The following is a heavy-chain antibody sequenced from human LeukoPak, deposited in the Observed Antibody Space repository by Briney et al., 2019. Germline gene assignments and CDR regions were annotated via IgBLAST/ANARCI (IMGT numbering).Heavy chain of an antibody. J-gene: IGHJ6*02. Sequence: SVKVSCKASGYTFISYFIHWVRQAPGQGLEWMGIINPSGGTTTYAQKFQGRVTMTRDTSTSTVYMELSRLSSEDTAVYYCARVATNSRAYYYYAMDVWGQGTTVTVSS. CDR1: GYTFISYF. CDR3: ARVATNSRAYYYYAMDV. CDR2: INPSGGTT. D-gene: IGHD4-23*01. V-gene: IGHV1-46*01.